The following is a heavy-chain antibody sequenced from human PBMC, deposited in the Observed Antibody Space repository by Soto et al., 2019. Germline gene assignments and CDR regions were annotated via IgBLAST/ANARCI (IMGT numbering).Heavy chain of an antibody. J-gene: IGHJ4*02. CDR3: AIEYTHGSTFFDC. Sequence: QVQLQASGPGLVKPSQTLSLTCTVSGGSISSAAYYWSWIRQHPGKGLEWIGYISHSGSTYYTPSLKSRVIISADTSKNRLSLNLTCVTAAATAVYYWAIEYTHGSTFFDCWGQGALVTVSS. CDR2: ISHSGST. D-gene: IGHD1-1*01. CDR1: GGSISSAAYY. V-gene: IGHV4-31*03.